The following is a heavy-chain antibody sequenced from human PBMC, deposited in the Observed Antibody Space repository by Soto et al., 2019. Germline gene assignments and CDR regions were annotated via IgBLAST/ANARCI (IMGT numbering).Heavy chain of an antibody. D-gene: IGHD2-2*01. CDR2: MYSSGST. J-gene: IGHJ5*02. Sequence: SETLSLTCTVSGGSISSSSWNWIRQSAGKGVEWIGRMYSSGSTKYNPSLDSRVTMSLDTSRNQFSLKLTSVTAADTAVYYCAKRGREAREPGADNWLVHWGQGIRVTVFS. CDR3: AKRGREAREPGADNWLVH. V-gene: IGHV4-4*07. CDR1: GGSISSSS.